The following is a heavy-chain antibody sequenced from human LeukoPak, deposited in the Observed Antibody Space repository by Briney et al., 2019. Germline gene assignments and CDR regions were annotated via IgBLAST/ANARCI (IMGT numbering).Heavy chain of an antibody. CDR2: IYHSGST. CDR3: ASVGTTANY. Sequence: GLEWIGYIYHSGSTYYNPSLKSRVTISVDRSKNQFSLKLSSVTAADTAVYYCASVGTTANYWGQGTLVTVSS. J-gene: IGHJ4*02. D-gene: IGHD4-11*01. V-gene: IGHV4-30-2*01.